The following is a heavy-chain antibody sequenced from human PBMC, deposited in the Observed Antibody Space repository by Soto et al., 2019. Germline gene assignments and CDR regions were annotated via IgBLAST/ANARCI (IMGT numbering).Heavy chain of an antibody. Sequence: QVQLVQSGAEVKRPGASVRISCRASGYSFTRYAVHWVRQAPGQRFVWMGWIDAGNSRTKYSQNFQGRVIITRDAAANTAFMELSGLRSDDTAMYYCARGRWSQTTADYYLDYWGQGNLVTVSS. D-gene: IGHD6-13*01. J-gene: IGHJ4*02. CDR1: GYSFTRYA. V-gene: IGHV1-3*01. CDR2: IDAGNSRT. CDR3: ARGRWSQTTADYYLDY.